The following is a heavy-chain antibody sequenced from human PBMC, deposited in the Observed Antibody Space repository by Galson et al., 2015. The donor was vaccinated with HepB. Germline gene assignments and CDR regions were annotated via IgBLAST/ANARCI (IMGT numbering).Heavy chain of an antibody. V-gene: IGHV1-24*01. CDR2: FDPEDGET. D-gene: IGHD3-9*01. Sequence: SVKVSCKASGYTFTELSMHWVRQAPGKGLEWMGGFDPEDGETIYAQKFQGRVTMTEDTSTDTAYMELSSLRSEDTAVYYCATSGSGILPSGRYYYYYGMDVWGQGTTVTVSS. CDR3: ATSGSGILPSGRYYYYYGMDV. J-gene: IGHJ6*02. CDR1: GYTFTELS.